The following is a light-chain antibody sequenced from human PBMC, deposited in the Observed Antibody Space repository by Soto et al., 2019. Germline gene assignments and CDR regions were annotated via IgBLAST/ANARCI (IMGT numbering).Light chain of an antibody. J-gene: IGLJ1*01. CDR3: CSYAGSSTFV. V-gene: IGLV2-23*01. CDR1: SSYFGIYNL. Sequence: QSALAQPASVSASPGQSITISCTGTSSYFGIYNLVSWYQHHPGKDTKLLIYEATKRPPGVSDRFSGSKSGYTASLTISGLQAEDGADYYCCSYAGSSTFVFETGTKVTVL. CDR2: EAT.